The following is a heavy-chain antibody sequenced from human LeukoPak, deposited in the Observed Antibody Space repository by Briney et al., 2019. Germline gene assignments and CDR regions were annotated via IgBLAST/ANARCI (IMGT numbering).Heavy chain of an antibody. CDR3: ARERYSSGWLGNY. Sequence: ASVNVPCKASGYNFTSYGFSWVRQAPGQGLEWMGWISAYNGDTNYAHMVQGSVTITADKSTSTAYMELSSLRSEDTAVYYCARERYSSGWLGNYWGQGTLVTVSS. J-gene: IGHJ4*02. CDR1: GYNFTSYG. CDR2: ISAYNGDT. V-gene: IGHV1-18*01. D-gene: IGHD6-19*01.